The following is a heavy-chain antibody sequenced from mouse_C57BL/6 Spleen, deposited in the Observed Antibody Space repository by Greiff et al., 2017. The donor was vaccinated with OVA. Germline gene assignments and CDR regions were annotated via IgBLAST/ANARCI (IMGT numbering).Heavy chain of an antibody. CDR3: ARRDNYYGSLYFDY. CDR1: GYSFTGYY. Sequence: EVQLQQSGPELVKPGASVKISCKASGYSFTGYYMNWVKQSPEKSLEWIGEINPSTGGTTYNQKFKAKATLTVDKSSSTAYMQLKSLTSEDSAVYDGARRDNYYGSLYFDYWGQGTTLTVSS. CDR2: INPSTGGT. J-gene: IGHJ2*01. D-gene: IGHD1-1*01. V-gene: IGHV1-42*01.